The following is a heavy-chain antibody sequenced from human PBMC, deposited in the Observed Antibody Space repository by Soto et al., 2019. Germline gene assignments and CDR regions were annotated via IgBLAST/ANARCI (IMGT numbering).Heavy chain of an antibody. CDR3: ARVTAWDYFDS. CDR1: GGCISTYY. J-gene: IGHJ4*02. V-gene: IGHV4-59*01. CDR2: INYIVSS. Sequence: SETLSLTCTVSGGCISTYYWSWIRQSPGKGLEWIGYINYIVSSDYNPSLKSRVTMSVDTSRNQFSLKMTSVTAADTAVYYCARVTAWDYFDSWGQGTLVTVSS. D-gene: IGHD1-26*01.